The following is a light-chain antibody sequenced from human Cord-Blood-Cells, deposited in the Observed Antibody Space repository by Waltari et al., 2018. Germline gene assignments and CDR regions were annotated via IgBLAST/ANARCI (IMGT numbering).Light chain of an antibody. V-gene: IGLV2-11*01. Sequence: QSALTQPRSVSGSPGQSVTISCTGTSSDVGGYNYVSWYQQHPGKAPKLMIYDVSKRPSRVPDRFSGSKSGNTASLTISGLQAEDDADYYCCSYAGSYTLGVFGGGTKLTVL. J-gene: IGLJ3*02. CDR3: CSYAGSYTLGV. CDR2: DVS. CDR1: SSDVGGYNY.